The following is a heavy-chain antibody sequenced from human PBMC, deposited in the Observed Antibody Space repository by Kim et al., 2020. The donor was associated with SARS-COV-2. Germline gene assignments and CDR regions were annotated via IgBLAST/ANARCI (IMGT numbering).Heavy chain of an antibody. J-gene: IGHJ4*02. CDR1: GFTFDDYT. CDR2: ISWDGGST. Sequence: GGSLRLSCAASGFTFDDYTMHWVRQAPGKGLEWVSLISWDGGSTYYAVSVKGRFTISRDNSKNSLYLQMNSLRTEDTALYYCAMSLLGYCSGGSCYQFDYWGQGTLVTVSS. V-gene: IGHV3-43*01. D-gene: IGHD2-15*01. CDR3: AMSLLGYCSGGSCYQFDY.